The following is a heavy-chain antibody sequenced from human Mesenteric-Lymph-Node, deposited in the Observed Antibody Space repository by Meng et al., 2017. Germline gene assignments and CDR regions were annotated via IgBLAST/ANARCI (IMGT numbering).Heavy chain of an antibody. Sequence: ASVKVSCKASGYTFTGYYMHWVRQAPGQGLEWMGWINPNSGGTNYAQKFQGRVTMTRDTSISTAYMELSRLRSDDTAVYYCARAAAITEFYGMDVWGQGTTVNGAS. J-gene: IGHJ6*02. CDR2: INPNSGGT. CDR1: GYTFTGYY. V-gene: IGHV1-2*02. CDR3: ARAAAITEFYGMDV. D-gene: IGHD6-13*01.